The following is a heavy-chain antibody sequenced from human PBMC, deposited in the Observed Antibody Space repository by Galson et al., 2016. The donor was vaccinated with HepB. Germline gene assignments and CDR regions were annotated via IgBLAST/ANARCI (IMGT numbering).Heavy chain of an antibody. CDR3: ARDLVDTSMGEYFYYYGLDV. CDR1: GFTFSDYY. V-gene: IGHV3-11*01. CDR2: ISSRAGAI. D-gene: IGHD5-18*01. J-gene: IGHJ6*02. Sequence: SLRLSCAASGFTFSDYYVSWIRQAPGKGLEWVSSISSRAGAIYYADFAQGRFTISRDNAKTSVYLQMNSLRADDTAVYYCARDLVDTSMGEYFYYYGLDVWGQGTTVTVAS.